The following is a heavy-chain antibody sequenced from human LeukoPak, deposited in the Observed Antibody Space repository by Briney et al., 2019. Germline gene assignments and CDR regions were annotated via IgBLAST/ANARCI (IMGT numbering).Heavy chain of an antibody. J-gene: IGHJ6*03. CDR1: GFTFSNYW. CDR2: ISSDETRT. V-gene: IGHV3-74*03. CDR3: ARDGNNYFYMDV. Sequence: GGSLRLSCAASGFTFSNYWMHWVRQAPGKGLVWVSRISSDETRTTYADSVKGRFAVSRDNSKNTLYLQMHSLTDEDTGVYYCARDGNNYFYMDVWGKGTTVIVSS.